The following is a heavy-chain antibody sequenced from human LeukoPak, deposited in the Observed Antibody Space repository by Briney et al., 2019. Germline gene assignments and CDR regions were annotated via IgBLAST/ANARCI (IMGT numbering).Heavy chain of an antibody. CDR2: INSNSGGT. Sequence: ASVKVSCKTSGYSFVGYFIHWVRQAPGQGLQWMGRINSNSGGTEYEPSFQGRVTMSRDTSIRTAYLEVSTLISDDTATYYCARDLSSTPNWEFDYWGQGTQVAVSS. D-gene: IGHD1-26*01. CDR1: GYSFVGYF. J-gene: IGHJ4*02. V-gene: IGHV1-2*06. CDR3: ARDLSSTPNWEFDY.